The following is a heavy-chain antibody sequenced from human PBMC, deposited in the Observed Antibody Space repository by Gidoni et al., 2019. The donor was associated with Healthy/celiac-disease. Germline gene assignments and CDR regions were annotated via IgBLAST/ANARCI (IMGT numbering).Heavy chain of an antibody. CDR2: ISSGGSTI. J-gene: IGHJ4*02. V-gene: IGHV3-48*03. D-gene: IGHD3-16*02. Sequence: EVQLVESGGGLVQPGGSLRLSCAASGFIFSRYEMNWVRQAPGKGLEWVSYISSGGSTISYADSVKCRFTISRDNAKNSLYLQMNSLRAEDTAVYYCARGDYDYVWGSYRHLFDYWGQGTLVTVSS. CDR3: ARGDYDYVWGSYRHLFDY. CDR1: GFIFSRYE.